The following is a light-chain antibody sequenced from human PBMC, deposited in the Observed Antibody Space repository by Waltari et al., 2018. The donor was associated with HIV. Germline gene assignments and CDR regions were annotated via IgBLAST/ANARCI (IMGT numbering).Light chain of an antibody. J-gene: IGLJ2*01. CDR1: SSDVGGYNY. CDR3: SSYTSSSTLN. CDR2: DVS. V-gene: IGLV2-14*03. Sequence: QSALTQPASVSGSPGQSITISCTGTSSDVGGYNYVSWYQQHPGKAPKLMIYDVSNRPSGVSNRCSGSKSGNTASLTISGLQAEDEADYYCSSYTSSSTLNFGGGTKLTVL.